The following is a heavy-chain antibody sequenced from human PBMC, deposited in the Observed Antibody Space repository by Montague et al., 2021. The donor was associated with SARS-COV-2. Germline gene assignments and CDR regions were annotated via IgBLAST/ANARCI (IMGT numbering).Heavy chain of an antibody. V-gene: IGHV4-59*01. D-gene: IGHD2-21*02. CDR2: IDFSGAT. Sequence: TLSLTCTVSGDSISSYYWSWIRQSPGKGLEWIGKIDFSGATNYNPSLKSRVTISVDTSKNQFSLQLSSVTAADAAVYYCARDARGGDFGGYWGQGILVTVSS. CDR1: GDSISSYY. CDR3: ARDARGGDFGGY. J-gene: IGHJ4*02.